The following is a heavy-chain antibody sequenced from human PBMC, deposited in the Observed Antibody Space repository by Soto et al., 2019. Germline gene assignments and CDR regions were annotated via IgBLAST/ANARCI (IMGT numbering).Heavy chain of an antibody. CDR1: GGSFSGEY. Sequence: TSETLSLTCAVYGGSFSGEYWNWIRQRPGKGLAWIGEINHSGSTNYNPSLKSRVTISIDTSKHHFSLKLTSVTAADTAVYYCARVNYLIVIPGAKYFDYWGQGTTVTVSS. J-gene: IGHJ4*03. CDR2: INHSGST. CDR3: ARVNYLIVIPGAKYFDY. V-gene: IGHV4-34*01. D-gene: IGHD3-16*02.